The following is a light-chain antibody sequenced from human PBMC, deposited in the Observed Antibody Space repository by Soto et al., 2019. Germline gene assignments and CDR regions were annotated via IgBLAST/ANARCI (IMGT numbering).Light chain of an antibody. CDR1: QSVLYSSNNKNY. J-gene: IGKJ1*01. Sequence: DIVMTQSPDSLGVSLGERATISCKSSQSVLYSSNNKNYLAWYQQKPGQTPKLIIYWASIRETGVPDRFSGSGSGTDFTLDISSLQAEDVAVYYCQQYHSNHQTFRQGTKVDLK. CDR2: WAS. CDR3: QQYHSNHQT. V-gene: IGKV4-1*01.